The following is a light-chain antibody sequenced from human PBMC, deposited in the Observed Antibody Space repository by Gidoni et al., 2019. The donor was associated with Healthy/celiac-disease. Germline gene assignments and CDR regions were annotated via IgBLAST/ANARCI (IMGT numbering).Light chain of an antibody. CDR1: QSVSSY. CDR2: EAS. V-gene: IGKV3-11*01. CDR3: QQRSNWLT. Sequence: EIVLTQSPATLSLSPGERVTLSCRASQSVSSYLAWYQQNPGQAPMLLIYEASNRATGIPARFSGSGSGTDFTLTIRSLEPVDFAVYYCQQRSNWLTFGGGTKVEIK. J-gene: IGKJ4*01.